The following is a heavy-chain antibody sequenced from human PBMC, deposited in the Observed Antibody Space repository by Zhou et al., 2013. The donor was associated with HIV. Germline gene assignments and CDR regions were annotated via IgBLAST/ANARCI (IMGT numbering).Heavy chain of an antibody. CDR1: GGAFSGHA. V-gene: IGHV1-69*05. CDR2: IIPIFGTA. J-gene: IGHJ3*02. CDR3: ALTGPSYSSGLGDAFDI. D-gene: IGHD6-19*01. Sequence: QVQLVQSGAEVKKPGSSVKVSCKPSGGAFSGHAFSWVRQAPGQGLEWMGGIIPIFGTANYAQKFQGRVTITTDESTSTAYMELSSLRSEDTAVYYCALTGPSYSSGLGDAFDIWGQGTMVTVSS.